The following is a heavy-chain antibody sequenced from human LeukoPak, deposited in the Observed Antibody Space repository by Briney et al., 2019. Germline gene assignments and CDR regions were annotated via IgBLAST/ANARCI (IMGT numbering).Heavy chain of an antibody. V-gene: IGHV3-74*01. Sequence: GGSLRLSCTVSGFTFSNYWMHWVRQAPGKGLVWVSRTSSDGSITDYVDSVKGRFTISRDNAKNTLYLQMNNLRAEDMALYYCARAADGYIDYWGQGTLVTVSS. J-gene: IGHJ4*02. CDR3: ARAADGYIDY. CDR1: GFTFSNYW. CDR2: TSSDGSIT.